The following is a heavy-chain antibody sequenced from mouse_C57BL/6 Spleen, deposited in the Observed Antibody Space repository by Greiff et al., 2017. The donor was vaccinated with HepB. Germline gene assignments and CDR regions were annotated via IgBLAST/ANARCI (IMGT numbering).Heavy chain of an antibody. J-gene: IGHJ3*01. CDR1: GYTFTDYE. V-gene: IGHV1-15*01. CDR3: TRYGSAWFAY. CDR2: IDPETGGT. Sequence: VQLQQSGAALVRPGASVTLSCKASGYTFTDYEMHWVKQTPVHGLEWIGAIDPETGGTAYNQKFKGKAILTADKSSSTAYMELRSLTSEDSAVYYCTRYGSAWFAYWGQGTLVTVSA. D-gene: IGHD1-2*01.